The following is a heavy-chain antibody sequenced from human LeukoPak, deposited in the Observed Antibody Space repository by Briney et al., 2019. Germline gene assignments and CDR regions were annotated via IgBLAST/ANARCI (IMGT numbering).Heavy chain of an antibody. CDR3: TIDDY. CDR2: IRSKANSYAT. J-gene: IGHJ4*02. CDR1: GFTFSGSG. Sequence: GGSLRLSCAASGFTFSGSGMHWLRQAPGKGLEWIGRIRSKANSYATIYAASVKGRFTISRDDSKNTAYLQMNSLKTEDTAVYYCTIDDYWGQGTLVTVSS. V-gene: IGHV3-73*01.